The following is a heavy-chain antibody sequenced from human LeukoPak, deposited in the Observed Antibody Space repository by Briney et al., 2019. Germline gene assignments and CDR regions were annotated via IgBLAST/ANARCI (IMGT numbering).Heavy chain of an antibody. CDR3: TSGPSGYLYYYYGMDV. Sequence: GGSQRLSCTASGFTFGDYAMSWVRQAPGKGLEWVGFIRSKAYGGTTEYAASVKGRFTISRDDSKSIAYLQMNSLKTEDTAVYYCTSGPSGYLYYYYGMDVWGKGTTVTVSS. CDR1: GFTFGDYA. V-gene: IGHV3-49*04. D-gene: IGHD5-12*01. J-gene: IGHJ6*04. CDR2: IRSKAYGGTT.